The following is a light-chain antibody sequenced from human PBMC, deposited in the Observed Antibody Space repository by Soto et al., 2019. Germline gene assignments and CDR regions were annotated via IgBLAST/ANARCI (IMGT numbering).Light chain of an antibody. CDR2: DAS. CDR1: QDISNY. Sequence: DIQMTQSPASLSASVGDRVTITCQASQDISNYLNWYQQKPGKAPKLLIYDASNLETGVPSLFSGSGSGTHFTFAITSLQPEDVATYYCQQYDSLPTFGQGTRLDFK. V-gene: IGKV1-33*01. J-gene: IGKJ5*01. CDR3: QQYDSLPT.